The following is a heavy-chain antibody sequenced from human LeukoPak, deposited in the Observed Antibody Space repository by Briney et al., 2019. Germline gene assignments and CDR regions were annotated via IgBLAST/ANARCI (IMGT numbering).Heavy chain of an antibody. V-gene: IGHV1-46*01. CDR2: INPSGGST. CDR1: GYTFASYG. CDR3: ARALTGYSSGWYRLLDY. D-gene: IGHD6-19*01. Sequence: ASVKVSCKASGYTFASYGISWVRQAPGQGLEWMGIINPSGGSTSYAQKFQGRVTMTRDTSTSTVYMELSSLRSEDTAVYYCARALTGYSSGWYRLLDYWGQGTLVTVSS. J-gene: IGHJ4*02.